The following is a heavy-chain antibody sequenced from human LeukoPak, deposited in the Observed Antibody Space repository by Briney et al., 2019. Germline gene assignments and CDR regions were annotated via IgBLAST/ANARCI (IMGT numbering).Heavy chain of an antibody. Sequence: GASVKVSCKASGYTFTGYYMHWVRQAPGQGLEWMGWINPNSGGTNYAQKFQGRVTMTRDTSISTAYMELSSLRSEDTAVYYCAREHRSSAPIDYWGQGTLVTVSS. V-gene: IGHV1-2*02. CDR2: INPNSGGT. J-gene: IGHJ4*02. CDR1: GYTFTGYY. CDR3: AREHRSSAPIDY. D-gene: IGHD6-19*01.